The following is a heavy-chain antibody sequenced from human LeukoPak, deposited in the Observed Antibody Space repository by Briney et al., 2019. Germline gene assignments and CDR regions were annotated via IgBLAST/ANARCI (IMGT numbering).Heavy chain of an antibody. D-gene: IGHD3-3*01. V-gene: IGHV3-33*06. CDR2: IWFDGSVK. J-gene: IGHJ4*02. CDR1: GFSFNTHG. Sequence: GGSLRPSCAASGFSFNTHGMHWVRQAPGKGLEWVAAIWFDGSVKHYSDAVKGRFTISRDNSLDTLYLQMNSLRVEDTAMYYCAKDMAIQFLEPAFWGQGTLVTVSS. CDR3: AKDMAIQFLEPAF.